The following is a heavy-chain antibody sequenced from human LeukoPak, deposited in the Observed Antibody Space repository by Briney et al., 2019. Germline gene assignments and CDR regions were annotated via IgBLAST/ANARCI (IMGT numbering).Heavy chain of an antibody. CDR1: GFTFSNYG. CDR2: IQYDGSKK. V-gene: IGHV3-30*02. Sequence: PGGSLRLSCAASGFTFSNYGMHWIRQAPGKGLEWVTFIQYDGSKKYYADSVKGRFTISRDNSKNTVYLQMNSLRVEDTAVYYCAKEVVMIAIAPDSFDIWGQGTMVTVSS. D-gene: IGHD2-21*01. J-gene: IGHJ3*02. CDR3: AKEVVMIAIAPDSFDI.